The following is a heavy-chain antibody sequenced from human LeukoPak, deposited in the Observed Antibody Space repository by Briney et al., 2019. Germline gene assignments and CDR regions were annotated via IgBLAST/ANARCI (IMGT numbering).Heavy chain of an antibody. D-gene: IGHD1-14*01. CDR1: GGSISSYY. V-gene: IGHV4-59*01. CDR3: ATPYPGNLLFDY. CDR2: IYYSGST. J-gene: IGHJ4*02. Sequence: SETLSLTCTVSGGSISSYYWSWIRQPPGKGLEWIGYIYYSGSTNYNPSLKSRVTISVDTSKNQFSLKLSSVTAADTAVYYCATPYPGNLLFDYWGQGTLVTVSS.